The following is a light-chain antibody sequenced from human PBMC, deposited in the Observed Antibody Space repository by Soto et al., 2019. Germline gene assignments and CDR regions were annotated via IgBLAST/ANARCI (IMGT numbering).Light chain of an antibody. CDR2: AAS. J-gene: IGKJ4*01. CDR1: EGIKND. V-gene: IGKV1-27*01. Sequence: DIQMTQSPSSLSASVGDRVTITCRPSEGIKNDLGWYQQKPGKVPKLLIYAASTLQSGVPSRFSGSGSGTDFTLTISGLQPEDVATYYCQKYNSAPRAFGGGTKVDIK. CDR3: QKYNSAPRA.